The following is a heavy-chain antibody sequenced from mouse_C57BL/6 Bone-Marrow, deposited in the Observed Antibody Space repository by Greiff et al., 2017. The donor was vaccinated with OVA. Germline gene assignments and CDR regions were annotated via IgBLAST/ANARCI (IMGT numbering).Heavy chain of an antibody. J-gene: IGHJ1*03. CDR1: GYSFTDYN. Sequence: VQLQQSGPELVKPGASVKISCKASGYSFTDYNMNWVKQSNGKSLEWIGVINPNYGTTSYNQKFKGKATLTVDQSSSTAYMQLSSLTSEDSADYYCARANGYSRYFDVWGTGTTVTVSS. CDR2: INPNYGTT. V-gene: IGHV1-39*01. D-gene: IGHD2-3*01. CDR3: ARANGYSRYFDV.